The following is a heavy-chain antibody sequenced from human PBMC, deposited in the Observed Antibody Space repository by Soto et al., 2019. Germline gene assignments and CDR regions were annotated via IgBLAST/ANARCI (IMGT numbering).Heavy chain of an antibody. CDR3: ARARVGSTSSKRDIDAFDI. CDR2: INHSGST. CDR1: GGSFSGYY. Sequence: QVQLQQWGAGLLKPSETLSLTCAVYGGSFSGYYWSWIRQPPGKGLEWIGEINHSGSTNYNPSLKSRVTISVDTSKNQFSLKLSSVTAAATAVYYCARARVGSTSSKRDIDAFDIWGQGTMVTVSS. J-gene: IGHJ3*02. V-gene: IGHV4-34*01. D-gene: IGHD2-2*01.